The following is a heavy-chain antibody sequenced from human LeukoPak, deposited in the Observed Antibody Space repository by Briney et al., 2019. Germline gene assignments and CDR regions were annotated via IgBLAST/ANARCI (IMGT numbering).Heavy chain of an antibody. V-gene: IGHV3-74*01. CDR3: ARGSVLWFGELLTYYYYGMDV. CDR2: INSDGSST. D-gene: IGHD3-10*01. CDR1: GFTFSSYW. Sequence: GGSLRLSCAASGFTFSSYWMHWVRQAPGKGLVWVSRINSDGSSTSYADSVKGRFTISRDNAKNTLYLQMNSLRAEDTAVYYCARGSVLWFGELLTYYYYGMDVWGQGTTVTVSS. J-gene: IGHJ6*02.